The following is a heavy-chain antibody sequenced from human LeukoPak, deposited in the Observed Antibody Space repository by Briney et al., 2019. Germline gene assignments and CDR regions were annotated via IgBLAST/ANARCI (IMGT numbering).Heavy chain of an antibody. CDR2: IIPIFGTA. J-gene: IGHJ4*02. V-gene: IGHV1-69*05. Sequence: ASVKVSCKASGGTFSSYAISWVRQAPGQGLEWMGGIIPIFGTASYAQKLQGRVTMTTDTSTSTAYMELRSLRSDDTAVYYCARGPEWELLHFDYWDQGTLVTVSS. D-gene: IGHD1-26*01. CDR1: GGTFSSYA. CDR3: ARGPEWELLHFDY.